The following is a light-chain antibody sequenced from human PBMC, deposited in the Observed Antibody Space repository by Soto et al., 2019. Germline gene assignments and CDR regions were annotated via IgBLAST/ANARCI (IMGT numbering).Light chain of an antibody. Sequence: DIQLTQSPSFLSASVGDRVTITCRASQGISSYVAWYQQKPGKAPKVLIYAASTLKSGVPSRFSGSRSGTEFTLTISSLQPEDFATDHFQQGKNYPLTFGGGTRVAIK. CDR1: QGISSY. CDR3: QQGKNYPLT. J-gene: IGKJ4*02. V-gene: IGKV1-9*01. CDR2: AAS.